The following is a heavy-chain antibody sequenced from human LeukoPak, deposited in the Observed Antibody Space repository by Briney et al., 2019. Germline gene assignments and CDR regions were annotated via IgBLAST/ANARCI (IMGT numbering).Heavy chain of an antibody. CDR1: GYTFTSYY. J-gene: IGHJ6*02. D-gene: IGHD3-16*01. Sequence: ASVKVSCTASGYTFTSYYMHWVRPAPGQGLEWMGIINPSGGSTSYAQKFQGRVTMTRDTSTSTVYMELSSLRSEDTAVYYCARERFLGEIYYYYYGMDVWGQGTTVTVSS. CDR3: ARERFLGEIYYYYYGMDV. CDR2: INPSGGST. V-gene: IGHV1-46*01.